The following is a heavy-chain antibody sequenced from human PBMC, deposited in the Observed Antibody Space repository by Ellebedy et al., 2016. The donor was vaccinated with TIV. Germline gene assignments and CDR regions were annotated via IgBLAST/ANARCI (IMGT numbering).Heavy chain of an antibody. J-gene: IGHJ4*02. CDR1: GGSISSHY. CDR3: ARQLAELDY. D-gene: IGHD1-14*01. V-gene: IGHV4-59*08. Sequence: MPSETLSLTCTVSGGSISSHYWSWIWQPPGKGLEWLGYIYYSGATYYSPSLKGRITISLDTSKNQFSLNLRAVTAADTAVYYCARQLAELDYWGQGSRVIVSS. CDR2: IYYSGAT.